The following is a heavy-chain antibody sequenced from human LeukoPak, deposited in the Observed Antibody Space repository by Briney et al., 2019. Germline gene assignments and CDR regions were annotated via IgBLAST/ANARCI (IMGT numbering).Heavy chain of an antibody. CDR1: GFTFSSYA. V-gene: IGHV3-23*01. CDR3: AKGLIAGAGPMGAFDP. CDR2: ITGNGGST. J-gene: IGHJ5*02. Sequence: GGSLRLSCAASGFTFSSYAMSWVRQVPGRGLEWVSSITGNGGSTNYADSVRGRFTISRDISKSTLFLQMNSLRVEDTAIYSCAKGLIAGAGPMGAFDPWGQGTLVAVSS. D-gene: IGHD6-19*01.